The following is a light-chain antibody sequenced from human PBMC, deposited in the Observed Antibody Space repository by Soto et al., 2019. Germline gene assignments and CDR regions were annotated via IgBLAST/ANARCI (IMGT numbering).Light chain of an antibody. CDR3: QQRSNWPYT. CDR2: DAS. Sequence: EIVLTQSPATLSLSPGERASLSCRASQSVSSYLAWYQQKPGQAPRLLIYDASNRATGIPARFSGSGSGTDFTLTISSLEPEDLAVYYCQQRSNWPYTFGQGTKLAIK. J-gene: IGKJ2*01. V-gene: IGKV3-11*01. CDR1: QSVSSY.